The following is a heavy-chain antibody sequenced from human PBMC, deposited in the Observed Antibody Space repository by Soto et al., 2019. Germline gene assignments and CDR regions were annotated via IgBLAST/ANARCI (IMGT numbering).Heavy chain of an antibody. J-gene: IGHJ3*02. CDR2: IYHRGST. V-gene: IGHV4-4*02. CDR1: GDSINSSNW. Sequence: QVQLQESGPGLVKPSGTLSLTCAVSGDSINSSNWWSWVRQPPGKGLEWIGEIYHRGSTNYNPSLKSXXTXSXAKSKNQFALKLSSVTAADTALYYCARVLGNDAFDIWGQGTMVTVSS. CDR3: ARVLGNDAFDI.